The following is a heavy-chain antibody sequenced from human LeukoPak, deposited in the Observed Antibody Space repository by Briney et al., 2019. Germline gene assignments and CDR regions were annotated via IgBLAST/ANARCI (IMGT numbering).Heavy chain of an antibody. Sequence: GGSLRLSCAASGFTFRTYDMNWVRRAPGKGLEWVSYISTDGGTTYYAESVKGRFTISRDNAQNSLYPQMSSLRAEDTAVYYCARGPPLFDPWGQGTLVTVSS. V-gene: IGHV3-48*01. CDR1: GFTFRTYD. J-gene: IGHJ5*02. CDR2: ISTDGGTT. CDR3: ARGPPLFDP.